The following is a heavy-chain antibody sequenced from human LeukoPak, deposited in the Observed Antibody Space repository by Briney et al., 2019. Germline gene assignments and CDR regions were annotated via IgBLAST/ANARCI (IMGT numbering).Heavy chain of an antibody. J-gene: IGHJ4*02. V-gene: IGHV3-48*02. Sequence: GGSLRLSCAASGITFRSYGMHWVRQAPGKGLEWVSYISSSSSTIYYANSVKGRFTISRNNAKNSLYLQMNSLRDEDTAVYYCLIGNYGGNSPFDYWGQGTLVTVSS. D-gene: IGHD4-23*01. CDR2: ISSSSSTI. CDR1: GITFRSYG. CDR3: LIGNYGGNSPFDY.